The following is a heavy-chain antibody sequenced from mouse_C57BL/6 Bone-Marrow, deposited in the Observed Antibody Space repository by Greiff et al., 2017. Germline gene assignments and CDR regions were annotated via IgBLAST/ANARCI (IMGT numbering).Heavy chain of an antibody. CDR3: ARHRTTAFDY. Sequence: EVQLQESGGDLVKPGGSLKLSCAASGFTFSSYGMSWVRPTPDKRLEWVATISSGGSYTYYPDSVQGRFTISRDNAKNTLYLQMSSLKSEDTAMYYCARHRTTAFDYWGQGTTLTVSS. V-gene: IGHV5-6*01. CDR1: GFTFSSYG. CDR2: ISSGGSYT. D-gene: IGHD1-2*01. J-gene: IGHJ2*01.